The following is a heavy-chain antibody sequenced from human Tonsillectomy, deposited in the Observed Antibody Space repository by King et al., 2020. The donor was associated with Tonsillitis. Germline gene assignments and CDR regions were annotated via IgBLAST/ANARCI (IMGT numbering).Heavy chain of an antibody. CDR1: GFTFSSYA. CDR2: ISGSGGST. J-gene: IGHJ3*01. CDR3: AKDKVATMPRDVFDF. V-gene: IGHV3-23*04. D-gene: IGHD5-12*01. Sequence: EVQLVESGGGLVQPGGSLRLSCAASGFTFSSYAMSWVRQAPGKGLEWVSGISGSGGSTYSADSVKDRFTISRDNSKNTLYLQMNSLRVDDTAVYYCAKDKVATMPRDVFDFWGQGTMVTVSS.